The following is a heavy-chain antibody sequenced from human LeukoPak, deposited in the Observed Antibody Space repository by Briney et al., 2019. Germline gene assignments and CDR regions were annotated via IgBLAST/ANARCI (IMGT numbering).Heavy chain of an antibody. V-gene: IGHV3-21*06. D-gene: IGHD2-15*01. CDR1: GFTFSSYA. Sequence: GGSLRLSCAASGFTFSSYAMHWVRQAPGKGLEWVTAISSSSSYIYYADSVKGRFTISRDNAKNSLYLQMNSLRAEDTAVYYCAREIAAHDYYYYYMDVWGKGTTVTISS. CDR3: AREIAAHDYYYYYMDV. J-gene: IGHJ6*03. CDR2: ISSSSSYI.